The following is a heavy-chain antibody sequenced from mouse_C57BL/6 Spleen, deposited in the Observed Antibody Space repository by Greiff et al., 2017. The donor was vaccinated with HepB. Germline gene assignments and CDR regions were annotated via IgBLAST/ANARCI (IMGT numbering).Heavy chain of an antibody. CDR1: GFTFSSYT. Sequence: EVKLMESGGGLVKPGGSLKLSCAASGFTFSSYTMSWVRQTPEKRLEWVATISGGGGNTYYPDSVKGRFTISRDNAKNTLYLQMSSLRSEDTALYYCARQGLLWFAYWGQGTLVTVSA. CDR2: ISGGGGNT. CDR3: ARQGLLWFAY. J-gene: IGHJ3*01. D-gene: IGHD3-1*01. V-gene: IGHV5-9*01.